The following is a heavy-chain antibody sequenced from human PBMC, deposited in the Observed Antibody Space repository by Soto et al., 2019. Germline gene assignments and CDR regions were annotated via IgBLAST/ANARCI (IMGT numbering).Heavy chain of an antibody. CDR1: GGSISSGDYY. V-gene: IGHV4-30-4*01. Sequence: SETLSLTCTVSGGSISSGDYYWSWIRQPPGKGLEWIGYIYYSGSTYYNPSLKSRVTISVDTSKNQFSLKLSSVTAADTAVYYCARVVDAAMPRFDYWGQGTLVTVSS. D-gene: IGHD5-18*01. CDR3: ARVVDAAMPRFDY. CDR2: IYYSGST. J-gene: IGHJ4*02.